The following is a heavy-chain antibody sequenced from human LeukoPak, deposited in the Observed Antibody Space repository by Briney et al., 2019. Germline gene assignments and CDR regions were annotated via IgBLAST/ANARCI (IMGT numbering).Heavy chain of an antibody. CDR2: IIPIFGTA. V-gene: IGHV1-69*05. CDR3: VRYYGAGAFDI. J-gene: IGHJ3*02. D-gene: IGHD4-17*01. CDR1: GGTFSSYA. Sequence: GASVKVSCKASGGTFSSYAISWVRQAPGQGLEWMGGIIPIFGTANYAQKFQGRVTITTDESTSTAYMELSSLRSEDTAVYYCVRYYGAGAFDIWGQGTLVTVSS.